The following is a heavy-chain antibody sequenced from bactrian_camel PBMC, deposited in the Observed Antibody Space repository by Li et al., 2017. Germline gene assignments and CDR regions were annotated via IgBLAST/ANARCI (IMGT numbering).Heavy chain of an antibody. J-gene: IGHJ4*01. V-gene: IGHV3S53*01. CDR1: GSTYKTYC. CDR2: IDSDGST. D-gene: IGHD5*01. CDR3: AADRARTGGSCSLVSGLYDY. Sequence: VQLVESGGGSVQAGGSLRLSCVLSGSTYKTYCMAWFRQAPGKEREGVAAIDSDGSTTYVDSVQGRFTISADTAKNAVYLQLTDLEPEDTAMYYCAADRARTGGSCSLVSGLYDYLGHGTQVTVS.